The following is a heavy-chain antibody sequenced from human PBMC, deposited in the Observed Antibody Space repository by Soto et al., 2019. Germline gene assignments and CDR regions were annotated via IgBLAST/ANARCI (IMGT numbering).Heavy chain of an antibody. CDR1: GGTFSSYT. Sequence: GASVKVSCKASGGTFSSYTISWVRQAPGQGLEWMGRIIPIRGIANYAQKFQGRVTITADNSTSTAYMELSSLRSEDTAVYYCARGNNYNGEDYFAYWGQGTLVTVSS. D-gene: IGHD4-17*01. J-gene: IGHJ4*02. CDR2: IIPIRGIA. CDR3: ARGNNYNGEDYFAY. V-gene: IGHV1-69*02.